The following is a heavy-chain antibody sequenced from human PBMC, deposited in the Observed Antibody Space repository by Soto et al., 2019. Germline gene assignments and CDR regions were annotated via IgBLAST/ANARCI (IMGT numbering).Heavy chain of an antibody. V-gene: IGHV3-48*01. CDR2: ISSSSSTI. CDR1: GFTFSIYG. Sequence: EVQLVESGGGLVQPGGSLRLSCVASGFTFSIYGMNWVRQAPGKGLEWVSHISSSSSTIYYAESVKGRFTISRDNAKNSLYLQMNSLRGEDTAVYYCASSFITTVGTTGWGQGTLVTVSS. CDR3: ASSFITTVGTTG. J-gene: IGHJ4*02. D-gene: IGHD1-1*01.